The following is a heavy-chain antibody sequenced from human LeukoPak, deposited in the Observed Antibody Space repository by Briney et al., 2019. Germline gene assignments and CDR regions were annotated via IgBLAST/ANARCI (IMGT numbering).Heavy chain of an antibody. D-gene: IGHD3-9*01. Sequence: SDTLSLTCTVSGGSISSYYWSWIRQPAGKGLEWIGYIYYSGSPNYNPSLKSRVTISVDTSKNQFSLKLSSVTAADTAVYYCATSSRDILTGYSRGGAFDIWGQGTMVTVSS. CDR1: GGSISSYY. J-gene: IGHJ3*02. CDR2: IYYSGSP. CDR3: ATSSRDILTGYSRGGAFDI. V-gene: IGHV4-59*07.